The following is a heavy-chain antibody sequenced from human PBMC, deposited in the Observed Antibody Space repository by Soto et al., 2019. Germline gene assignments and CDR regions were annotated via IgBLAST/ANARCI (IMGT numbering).Heavy chain of an antibody. CDR1: GFTFSSYV. CDR3: AKVICGGSWLLCSDGLDV. CDR2: ISGDGDNT. V-gene: IGHV3-23*01. D-gene: IGHD6-13*01. Sequence: GGSLRLSCAASGFTFSSYVMSWVRQAPGKGLEWVAAISGDGDNTYYADSVKGRFTISRDNSRNTLYLQMNSLRAEDTALYSGAKVICGGSWLLCSDGLDVWGQGTTVTVSS. J-gene: IGHJ6*02.